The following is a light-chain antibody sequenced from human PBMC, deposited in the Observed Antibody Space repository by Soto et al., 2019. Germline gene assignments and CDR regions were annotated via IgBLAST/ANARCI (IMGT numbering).Light chain of an antibody. V-gene: IGKV1-6*01. CDR1: QGIRSN. Sequence: AIQMTQSPSSLAASVGDRITITCRASQGIRSNLGWYQQKPGKAPKLLIYPASSLQSGVTSRFSGSGSGTDFTLTISSLQPEDFATYYCLQDYYYPPTFGGGTKVEIK. CDR3: LQDYYYPPT. CDR2: PAS. J-gene: IGKJ4*01.